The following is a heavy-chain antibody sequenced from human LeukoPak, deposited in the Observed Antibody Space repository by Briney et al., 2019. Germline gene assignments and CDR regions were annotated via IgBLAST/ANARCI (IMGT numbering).Heavy chain of an antibody. J-gene: IGHJ3*02. CDR1: GGSISSYY. CDR3: ARVHANYDFWGYAFDI. D-gene: IGHD3-3*01. CDR2: IYYSGST. V-gene: IGHV4-59*01. Sequence: SETLSLTCTVSGGSISSYYWSWIRQPLGKGLEWIGYIYYSGSTNYNPSLKSRVTISVDTSKNQFSLKLNSVTAADTAVYYCARVHANYDFWGYAFDIWGQGTMVTVSS.